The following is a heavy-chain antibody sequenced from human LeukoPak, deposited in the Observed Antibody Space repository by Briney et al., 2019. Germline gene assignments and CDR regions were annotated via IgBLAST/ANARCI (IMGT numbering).Heavy chain of an antibody. CDR3: ARERNRYSYGSTRYFDL. J-gene: IGHJ2*01. V-gene: IGHV3-66*01. CDR1: GFTVSSNY. CDR2: IYSGGST. Sequence: GGSLRLSCAASGFTVSSNYMSWVRQAPGKGLEWVSVIYSGGSTYYADSVKGRFTTSRDNSKNTLYLQMNSLRAEDTAVYYCARERNRYSYGSTRYFDLWGRGTLVTVSS. D-gene: IGHD5-18*01.